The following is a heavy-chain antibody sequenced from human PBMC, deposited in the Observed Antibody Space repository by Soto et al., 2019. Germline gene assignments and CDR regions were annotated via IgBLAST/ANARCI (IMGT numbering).Heavy chain of an antibody. J-gene: IGHJ6*02. CDR3: ARGIQYRYGMDV. Sequence: EVQLVESGGGLVQPGGSLRLSCAAAGFTFSDHWMHWVRQAPGKGLVWVSRINGDGTNTFYADSVKVRFSISRDNAKNTVYLHMYSLRGEDTAVYYCARGIQYRYGMDVWGQGTKVTVSS. D-gene: IGHD4-4*01. CDR2: INGDGTNT. CDR1: GFTFSDHW. V-gene: IGHV3-74*01.